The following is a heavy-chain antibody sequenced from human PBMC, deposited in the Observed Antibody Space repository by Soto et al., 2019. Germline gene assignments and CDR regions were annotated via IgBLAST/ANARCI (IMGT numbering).Heavy chain of an antibody. CDR1: GNSISITSYY. J-gene: IGHJ4*02. CDR3: ASTKDETLYFDY. Sequence: SETLSLTCXVSGNSISITSYYWGWVRQPPGKGLEWIGSIHYSGSTHYNPSLQSRVTISGDASKKQFSLKLRSVTAADTAVYYCASTKDETLYFDYWGQGTLVTVSS. V-gene: IGHV4-39*01. D-gene: IGHD2-15*01. CDR2: IHYSGST.